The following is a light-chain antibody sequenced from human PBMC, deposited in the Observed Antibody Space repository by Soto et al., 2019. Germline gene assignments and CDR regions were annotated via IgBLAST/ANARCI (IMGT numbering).Light chain of an antibody. J-gene: IGLJ1*01. Sequence: QSVLTQPPAVSGSPGQSVTISCTGTSSDVGSDNRVSWYQQPPGTAPKLMIYEVSNRPSGVPDRFSGSKSGNTASLTISGLQAEDEADYYCSLYTSSSTLYVFGTGTKVTVL. CDR3: SLYTSSSTLYV. CDR2: EVS. CDR1: SSDVGSDNR. V-gene: IGLV2-18*01.